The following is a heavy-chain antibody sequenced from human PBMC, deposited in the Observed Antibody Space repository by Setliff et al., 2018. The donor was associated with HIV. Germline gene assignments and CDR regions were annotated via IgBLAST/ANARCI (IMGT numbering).Heavy chain of an antibody. Sequence: SGPTLVHPTQTLTLTCTFSGFSLSTSGVGVGWIRQPPGKALEWLTVIYWNDNKYYRPSLRRRLTVTRDTPKNQVVLTMTNMDPVDTATYFCAHTPVSRNQYFFDYWGQGTLVTVSS. CDR3: AHTPVSRNQYFFDY. CDR1: GFSLSTSGVG. CDR2: IYWNDNK. V-gene: IGHV2-5*01. D-gene: IGHD3-10*01. J-gene: IGHJ4*02.